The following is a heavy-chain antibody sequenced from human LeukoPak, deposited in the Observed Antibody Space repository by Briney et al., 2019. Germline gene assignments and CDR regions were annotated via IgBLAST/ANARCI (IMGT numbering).Heavy chain of an antibody. CDR2: ISGYNGNT. Sequence: ASVKVSCKASGYTFSNYGINWVRQAPGQGLEWMGWISGYNGNTNYAQKLQGRVTMTTDTSTSTAYMELRSLRSDDTAVYYCARVRWGCSGGSCYSLRYYFDYWGQGTLVTVSS. D-gene: IGHD2-15*01. CDR3: ARVRWGCSGGSCYSLRYYFDY. J-gene: IGHJ4*02. CDR1: GYTFSNYG. V-gene: IGHV1-18*01.